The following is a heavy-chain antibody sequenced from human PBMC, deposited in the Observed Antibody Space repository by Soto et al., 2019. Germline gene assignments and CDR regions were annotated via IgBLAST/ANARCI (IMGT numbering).Heavy chain of an antibody. CDR2: TYYRSKWYN. CDR1: GDSVSSNSAA. CDR3: ARMYYYDSSGYAYNWFDP. Sequence: SQTLSLTCAISGDSVSSNSAAWNWIRQSPSRGLEWLGRTYYRSKWYNDYAVSVKSRITINPDTSKNQFSLQLNSVTPEDTAVYYCARMYYYDSSGYAYNWFDPWGQGTLVTAPQ. J-gene: IGHJ5*02. V-gene: IGHV6-1*01. D-gene: IGHD3-22*01.